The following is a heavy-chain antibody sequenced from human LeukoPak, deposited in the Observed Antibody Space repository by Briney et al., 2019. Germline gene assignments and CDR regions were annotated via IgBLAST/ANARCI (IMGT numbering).Heavy chain of an antibody. Sequence: GGSLRLSCAASGFTFSSYAMSWVRQAPGKGLEWVSLISWDGGSTYYADSVKGRFTISRDNSKNSLYLQMNSLRAEDTALYYCAKGGVPSLMDVWGKGTTVTVSP. CDR3: AKGGVPSLMDV. CDR1: GFTFSSYA. CDR2: ISWDGGST. D-gene: IGHD3-10*01. J-gene: IGHJ6*04. V-gene: IGHV3-43D*03.